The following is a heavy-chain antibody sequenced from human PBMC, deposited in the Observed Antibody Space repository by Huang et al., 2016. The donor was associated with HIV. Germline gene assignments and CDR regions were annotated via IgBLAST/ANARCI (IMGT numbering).Heavy chain of an antibody. V-gene: IGHV3-30*04. J-gene: IGHJ4*02. CDR1: GVTFSDLS. Sequence: QIQLNQSGGGVVRPGRSLWLSCAASGVTFSDLSRPWVRQAPGRGLEWLAVVSYDGTNKFHADSVKGRFTISRDNSKDTLYLQMNSLSAEDTAVYFCARRSVLGFDYWGQGTLVTVSS. D-gene: IGHD3-10*01. CDR3: ARRSVLGFDY. CDR2: VSYDGTNK.